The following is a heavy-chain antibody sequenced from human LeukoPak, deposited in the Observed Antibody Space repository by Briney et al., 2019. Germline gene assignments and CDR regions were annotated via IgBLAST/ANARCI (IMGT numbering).Heavy chain of an antibody. Sequence: SETLSLTCTVSGGSISSYYWSWIRQPAGKGLEWIGYIYYSGSTNYNPSLKSRVTISVDTSKNQFSLKLSSVTAADTAVYYCARDLYYYGSGALGYWGQGTLVTVSS. CDR2: IYYSGST. J-gene: IGHJ4*02. CDR1: GGSISSYY. V-gene: IGHV4-59*01. CDR3: ARDLYYYGSGALGY. D-gene: IGHD3-10*01.